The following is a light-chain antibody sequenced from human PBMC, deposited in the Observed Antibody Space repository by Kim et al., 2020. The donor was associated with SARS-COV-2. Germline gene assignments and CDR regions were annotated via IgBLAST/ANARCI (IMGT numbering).Light chain of an antibody. CDR1: KLGDKY. Sequence: SVSPGQTASITCSGDKLGDKYACWYQQKPGQSPVLVIYQDSKRPSGIPERFSGSNSGNTATLTISGTQAMDEADYYCQAWDSSTEVFGIGTKVTVL. J-gene: IGLJ1*01. V-gene: IGLV3-1*01. CDR2: QDS. CDR3: QAWDSSTEV.